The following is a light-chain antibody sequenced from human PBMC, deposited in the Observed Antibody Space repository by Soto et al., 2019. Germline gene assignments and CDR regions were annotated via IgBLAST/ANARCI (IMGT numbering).Light chain of an antibody. CDR1: QSVSSL. V-gene: IGKV3-11*01. J-gene: IGKJ1*01. CDR3: QQRSNWPWT. CDR2: AAS. Sequence: EIVLTQSPATLYASPGEEATLSCGASQSVSSLLAWYQQKPGQAPRLLIYAASNRATGIPARFSGSGSGTDFPLTISRLEPEDFAVYYCQQRSNWPWTFGQGTKVDIK.